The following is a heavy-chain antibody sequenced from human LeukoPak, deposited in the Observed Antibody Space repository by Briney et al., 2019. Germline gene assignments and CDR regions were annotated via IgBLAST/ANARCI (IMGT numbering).Heavy chain of an antibody. D-gene: IGHD2-2*01. J-gene: IGHJ6*02. CDR3: ARGGYCSSTSCYYRYYYYGMDV. CDR1: GGSFSGYY. CDR2: INYSGST. V-gene: IGHV4-34*01. Sequence: PSETLSLTCAVYGGSFSGYYWSWIRQPPGKGLEWIGEINYSGSTNYNPSLKSRLTISVDTSKNQFSLNLSSVTAADTAVYYCARGGYCSSTSCYYRYYYYGMDVWGQGTTVTVSS.